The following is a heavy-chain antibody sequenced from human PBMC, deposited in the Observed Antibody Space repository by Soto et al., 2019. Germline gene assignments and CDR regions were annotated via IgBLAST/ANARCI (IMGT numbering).Heavy chain of an antibody. CDR2: LYYSGST. CDR1: GGSISSSSYY. D-gene: IGHD3-22*01. CDR3: VGSGYSPFDY. J-gene: IGHJ4*02. V-gene: IGHV4-39*01. Sequence: SETLSLTCTVSGGSISSSSYYWGWIRQPPGKGLEWIGSLYYSGSTYYNPSLKSRVTISVATSKNQFSLKLSSVTAADTAVYYCVGSGYSPFDYWGQGTLVTVSS.